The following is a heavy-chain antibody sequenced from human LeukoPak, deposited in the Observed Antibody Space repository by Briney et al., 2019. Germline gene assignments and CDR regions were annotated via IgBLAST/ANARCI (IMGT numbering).Heavy chain of an antibody. CDR1: GYSISSGYF. CDR3: ARDLAMIAHAFDY. V-gene: IGHV4-38-2*02. Sequence: SETLSLTCTVSGYSISSGYFWGWIRQPPGKGLEWIGSFYHSGITYYNPSLKSRVTISVDTSKNQFSLKLSSVTAADTAVYYCARDLAMIAHAFDYWGQGTLVTVSS. CDR2: FYHSGIT. J-gene: IGHJ4*02. D-gene: IGHD3-22*01.